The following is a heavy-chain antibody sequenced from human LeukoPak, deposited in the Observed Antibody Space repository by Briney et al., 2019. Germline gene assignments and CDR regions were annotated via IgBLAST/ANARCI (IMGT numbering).Heavy chain of an antibody. D-gene: IGHD1-1*01. J-gene: IGHJ4*02. CDR2: IHYSGST. Sequence: SETLSLTCTVSGDSISGYYWSWIRQPPGKGLEWIAYIHYSGSTSYNPSLKSRVTISVDASKNQFSLKLSSVTAADTAVYYCARIRNDGYSDYWGQGTLVTVSS. V-gene: IGHV4-59*01. CDR1: GDSISGYY. CDR3: ARIRNDGYSDY.